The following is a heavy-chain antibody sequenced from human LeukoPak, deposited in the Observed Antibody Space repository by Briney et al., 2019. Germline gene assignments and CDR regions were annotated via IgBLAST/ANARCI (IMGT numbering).Heavy chain of an antibody. V-gene: IGHV4-59*08. CDR3: ARHGQSTVLSHLDS. CDR2: ISYSATT. CDR1: GDSIRPYY. D-gene: IGHD5/OR15-5a*01. Sequence: SETLSLTCTVSGDSIRPYYWSWIRQPPGKGLEGIVYISYSATTNYNPSLKSRVTLSVHTPQTHFSLSLTSVTAADTAVYYCARHGQSTVLSHLDSWGQGTLVTVSS. J-gene: IGHJ4*02.